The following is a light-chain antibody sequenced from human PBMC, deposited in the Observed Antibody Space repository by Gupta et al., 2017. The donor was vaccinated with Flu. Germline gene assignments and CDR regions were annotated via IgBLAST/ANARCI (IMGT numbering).Light chain of an antibody. Sequence: SYELTQAPSLSVSPGQTASITCSGDKLGDKYACWYQQKPGQSPVLVIYQDNKRPSGIPERFSGSNSGNTATLTISGTQAMDEADYYCQAWDSSTYVFGTGTKVTVL. J-gene: IGLJ1*01. CDR2: QDN. CDR3: QAWDSSTYV. V-gene: IGLV3-1*01. CDR1: KLGDKY.